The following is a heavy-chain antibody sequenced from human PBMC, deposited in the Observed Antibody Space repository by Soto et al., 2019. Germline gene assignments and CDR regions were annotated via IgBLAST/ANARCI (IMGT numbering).Heavy chain of an antibody. CDR3: ARVRVGSIAAAGTVLDY. V-gene: IGHV4-34*01. J-gene: IGHJ4*02. CDR2: INHSGST. CDR1: GGSFSGYY. Sequence: QVQLQQWGAGLLKPSETLSLTCAVYGGSFSGYYWSWIRQPPGKGLEWIGEINHSGSTNYNPSLKSRVTISVDTSKNQFSLKLSSVTAADTAVYYCARVRVGSIAAAGTVLDYWGQGTLVTVSS. D-gene: IGHD6-13*01.